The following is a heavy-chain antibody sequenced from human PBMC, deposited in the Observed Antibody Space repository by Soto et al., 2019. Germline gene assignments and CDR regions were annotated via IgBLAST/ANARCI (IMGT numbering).Heavy chain of an antibody. J-gene: IGHJ6*02. Sequence: SETLSLTCAVSGGSISSSNWWSWVRQPPGKGLEWIGEIYHSGSTNYDPSLKSRVTISVDKSKNQFSLKLSSVTAADTAVYYCARGYCSGGSCYVYYGMDVWGQGATVTVSS. CDR1: GGSISSSNW. V-gene: IGHV4-4*02. CDR3: ARGYCSGGSCYVYYGMDV. D-gene: IGHD2-15*01. CDR2: IYHSGST.